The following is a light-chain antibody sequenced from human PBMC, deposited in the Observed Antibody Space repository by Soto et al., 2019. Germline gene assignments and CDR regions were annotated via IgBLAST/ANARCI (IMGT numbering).Light chain of an antibody. Sequence: EIVLTQSAGTLSLSPGERATLSCRASQNINSDYFAWYQQKPGQAPRLLIFCASTRATGIPDRFSGSGSGTDFTLTISRLEPEDFAVYYCQQYHNWPPWTFGQGTKVDIK. CDR3: QQYHNWPPWT. J-gene: IGKJ1*01. V-gene: IGKV3-20*01. CDR1: QNINSDY. CDR2: CAS.